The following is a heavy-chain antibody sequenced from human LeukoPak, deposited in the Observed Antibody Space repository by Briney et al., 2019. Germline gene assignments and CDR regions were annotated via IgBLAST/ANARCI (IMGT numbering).Heavy chain of an antibody. CDR2: IDWDDEK. V-gene: IGHV2-70*16. CDR3: GRMNVTFIDV. D-gene: IGHD3-10*02. Sequence: SGAMLVKPTQTLTLTCTLSGLSLDTGGLSVTSVRQPPGKTLEWLARIDWDDEKFYSGSLRTRLSISKDTSKNQVLLSMTNMGPVDTGTYYSGRMNVTFIDVWGKGTAVTVSS. CDR1: GLSLDTGGLS. J-gene: IGHJ6*03.